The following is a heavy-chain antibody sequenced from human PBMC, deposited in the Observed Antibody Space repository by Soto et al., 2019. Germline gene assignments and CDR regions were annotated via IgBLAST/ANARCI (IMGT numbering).Heavy chain of an antibody. Sequence: PGGSLRLSCAASGFTFSSYAMSWVRQAPGKGLEWVSAISGSGGSTYYADSVKGRFTISRDNSKNTLYLQMNSLRAEDTAVYYSATVGFTKDYYYGMDVWGQGTTVTVSS. CDR3: ATVGFTKDYYYGMDV. CDR2: ISGSGGST. J-gene: IGHJ6*02. CDR1: GFTFSSYA. V-gene: IGHV3-23*01. D-gene: IGHD1-26*01.